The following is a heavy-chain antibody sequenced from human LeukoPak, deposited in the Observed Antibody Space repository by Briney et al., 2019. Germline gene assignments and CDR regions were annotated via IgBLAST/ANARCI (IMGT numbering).Heavy chain of an antibody. CDR2: IKQDGSEK. CDR1: GFTFSSCW. CDR3: ARVPNDYGDYFDY. V-gene: IGHV3-7*01. D-gene: IGHD4-17*01. J-gene: IGHJ4*02. Sequence: GGSLRLSCAASGFTFSSCWMSWVRQAPGKGLEWVANIKQDGSEKYYVDSVKGRFTISRDNAKNSLYLQMNSLRAEDTAVYYCARVPNDYGDYFDYWGQGTLVTVSS.